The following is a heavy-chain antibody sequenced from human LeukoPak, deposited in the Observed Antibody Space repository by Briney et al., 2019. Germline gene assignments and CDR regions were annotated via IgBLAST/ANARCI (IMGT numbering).Heavy chain of an antibody. Sequence: PSETLSLTCTVSGGFISNDNYYWSWIRQPAGRGLEWIGRIYSSGTTNYNPSLKSRVIISVNTSKNQFSLTVASVTAADTAVYYCARGRGTTVTTYYFENWGQGTRVIVSS. CDR1: GGFISNDNYY. CDR2: IYSSGTT. V-gene: IGHV4-61*02. D-gene: IGHD4-17*01. J-gene: IGHJ4*02. CDR3: ARGRGTTVTTYYFEN.